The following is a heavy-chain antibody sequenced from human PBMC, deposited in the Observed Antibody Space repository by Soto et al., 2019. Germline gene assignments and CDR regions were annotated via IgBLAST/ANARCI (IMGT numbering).Heavy chain of an antibody. D-gene: IGHD3-9*01. CDR2: IYSGGST. CDR1: GFTVSSNY. V-gene: IGHV3-53*04. Sequence: EVQLVESGGGLVQPGGSLRLSCAASGFTVSSNYMSWVRQAPGKGLEWVSVIYSGGSTYYADSVKGPFTISRHNTKITLCLQMHSLRAEDTAVDYWASSANACYGILTGYYIIHCYYGMDVWGQGTAVTAPS. CDR3: ASSANACYGILTGYYIIHCYYGMDV. J-gene: IGHJ6*02.